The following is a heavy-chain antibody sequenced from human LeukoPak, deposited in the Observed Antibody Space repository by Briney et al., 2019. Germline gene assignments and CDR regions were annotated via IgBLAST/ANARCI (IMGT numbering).Heavy chain of an antibody. J-gene: IGHJ4*02. CDR1: GDTFTDYY. CDR3: ATASGRFSPIDY. CDR2: INSNSGAT. V-gene: IGHV1-2*02. D-gene: IGHD3-10*01. Sequence: GASVKVCCKASGDTFTDYYIQWVRQATRQGLEWMGWINSNSGATNYAQKFQGRVTMTRDTSISTAYMELSTLRSDDTAVYYCATASGRFSPIDYWGQGALVTVSS.